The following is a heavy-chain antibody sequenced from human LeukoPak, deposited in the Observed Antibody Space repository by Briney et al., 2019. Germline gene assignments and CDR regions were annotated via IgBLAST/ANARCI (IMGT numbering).Heavy chain of an antibody. Sequence: ASVKVSCKTSGYTFTSYGISWVQQAPGQGLKTMGWISAYNGNTNYAQKLQGRVTMTTDTSTSTAYMELRSLRSDDTAVYYCARDSLSVDTAMVRWFDPWGQGTLVTVSS. J-gene: IGHJ5*02. V-gene: IGHV1-18*01. D-gene: IGHD5-18*01. CDR3: ARDSLSVDTAMVRWFDP. CDR2: ISAYNGNT. CDR1: GYTFTSYG.